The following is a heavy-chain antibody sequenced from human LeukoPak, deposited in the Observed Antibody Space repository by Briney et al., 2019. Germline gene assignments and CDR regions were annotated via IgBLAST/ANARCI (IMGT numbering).Heavy chain of an antibody. CDR3: ARDPYSGNYGAYYYYYMDV. D-gene: IGHD1-26*01. J-gene: IGHJ6*03. CDR2: LSCYCSYI. Sequence: GGALRLSRAASGLTFRSLKMNWGRQAPGKGGGVVLYLSCYCSYIYYADSVKGRFTISRDNAKNSLYLQMDSLRVEDTAEYYCARDPYSGNYGAYYYYYMDVWGKGTTVTVSS. CDR1: GLTFRSLK. V-gene: IGHV3-21*05.